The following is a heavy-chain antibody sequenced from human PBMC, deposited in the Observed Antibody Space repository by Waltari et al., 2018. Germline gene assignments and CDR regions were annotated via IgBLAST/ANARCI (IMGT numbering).Heavy chain of an antibody. CDR1: SFNVSSYY. V-gene: IGHV3-53*01. J-gene: IGHJ6*02. CDR2: LYHAGNT. D-gene: IGHD3-10*01. CDR3: ARGNTKYGMDV. Sequence: EVQLVESGGHLIQPGGSLRLSCAASSFNVSSYYMNWVRQAPGKGLEWVSILYHAGNTYYADSVKGRFTFSRDNSKNTLYLQMNSLRAEDTAVYYCARGNTKYGMDVWGQGTTVTVSS.